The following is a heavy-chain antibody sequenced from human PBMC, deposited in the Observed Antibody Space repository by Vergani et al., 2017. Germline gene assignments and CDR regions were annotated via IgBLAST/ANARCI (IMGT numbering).Heavy chain of an antibody. CDR2: ISFDGTNE. CDR1: GFALNRHA. D-gene: IGHD2-2*02. V-gene: IGHV3-30-3*01. Sequence: QVQLVESGGGVVQPGTSLRLSCVVSGFALNRHAMYWVRQAPGKGLEWVVGISFDGTNEYYPDLVKGRFTISRDIAKNTLYLQVRSLRLEDTGVYHCVGDRGRCAVGRCYTEAWDYWGQGTPVTVSA. CDR3: VGDRGRCAVGRCYTEAWDY. J-gene: IGHJ4*02.